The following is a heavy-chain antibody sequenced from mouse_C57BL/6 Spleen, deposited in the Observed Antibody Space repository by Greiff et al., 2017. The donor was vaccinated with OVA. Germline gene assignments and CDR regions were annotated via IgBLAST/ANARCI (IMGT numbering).Heavy chain of an antibody. CDR2: IDPSDSYT. Sequence: QVQLKQPGAELVMPGASVKLSCKASGYTFTSYWMHWVKQRPGQGLEWIGEIDPSDSYTNYNQKFKGKSTLTVDKSSSTAYMQLSSLTSEDSAVYDCARKREYDYDSWFAYWGQGTLVTVSA. CDR3: ARKREYDYDSWFAY. J-gene: IGHJ3*01. CDR1: GYTFTSYW. V-gene: IGHV1-69*01. D-gene: IGHD2-4*01.